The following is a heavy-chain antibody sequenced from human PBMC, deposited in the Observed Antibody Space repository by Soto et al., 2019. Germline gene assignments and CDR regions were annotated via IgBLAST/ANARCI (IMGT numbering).Heavy chain of an antibody. J-gene: IGHJ4*02. Sequence: LRLSCTASGFTFSDYHMSWIRQAPGKGLEWVSYISSSGSPLYYADSVKGRFTISRDNAKNSLYLQMNSLRAEDTAFYYCARDPDTTSKIDYWGQGTLVTVSS. CDR3: ARDPDTTSKIDY. CDR2: ISSSGSPL. V-gene: IGHV3-11*01. D-gene: IGHD1-1*01. CDR1: GFTFSDYH.